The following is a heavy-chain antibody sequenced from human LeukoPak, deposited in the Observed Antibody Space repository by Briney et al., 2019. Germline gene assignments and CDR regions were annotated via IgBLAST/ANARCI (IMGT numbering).Heavy chain of an antibody. CDR2: ISGSGGST. Sequence: GGSLRLSCAASGFTVSSSYGMSWVRQAPGKGLEWVSAISGSGGSTYYADSVKGRFTISRDNSKNTLYLQMNSLRAEDTALYYCAKLQYYSSGAFDYWGQGTLVTVSS. D-gene: IGHD3-10*01. V-gene: IGHV3-23*01. CDR3: AKLQYYSSGAFDY. J-gene: IGHJ4*02. CDR1: GFTVSSSYG.